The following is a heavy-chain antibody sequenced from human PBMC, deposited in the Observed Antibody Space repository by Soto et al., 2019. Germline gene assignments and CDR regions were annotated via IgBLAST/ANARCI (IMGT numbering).Heavy chain of an antibody. Sequence: ASVKVSCKASGYTFTSYAMNWVRQAPGQRLEWMGWINAGNGNTKYSQKLQGRVTMTTDTSTSTAYMELRSLKTEDTAVYYCTTDLLSGWFGELSPYYYYYGMDVWGQGTTVTVSS. CDR2: INAGNGNT. CDR1: GYTFTSYA. V-gene: IGHV1-3*01. CDR3: TTDLLSGWFGELSPYYYYYGMDV. D-gene: IGHD3-10*01. J-gene: IGHJ6*02.